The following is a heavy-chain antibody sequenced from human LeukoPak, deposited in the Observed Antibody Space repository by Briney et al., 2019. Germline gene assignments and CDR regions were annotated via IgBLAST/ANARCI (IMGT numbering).Heavy chain of an antibody. CDR1: GFTFSSYG. J-gene: IGHJ4*02. CDR3: ARRSAAAPGSPFYY. CDR2: IWYDGSNK. V-gene: IGHV3-33*01. D-gene: IGHD2-2*01. Sequence: PGGSLRLSCAASGFTFSSYGMHWVRQAPGKGLEWVAVIWYDGSNKYYADSVKGRFTISRDNSKNTLYLQMNSLRAEDTAVYYCARRSAAAPGSPFYYWGQGTLVTVSS.